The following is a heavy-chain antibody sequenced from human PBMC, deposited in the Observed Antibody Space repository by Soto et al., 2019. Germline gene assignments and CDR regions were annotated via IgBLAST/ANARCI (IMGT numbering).Heavy chain of an antibody. V-gene: IGHV1-46*01. CDR2: INPSGGST. Sequence: QVQLVQSGAEVKKPGASVKVSCKASGYTFTSYYMHWVRQAPGQGLEWMGIINPSGGSTSYAQKYQGRITMTRDTSTSTVYMGLSSLRSEDTAVYYCARVWGGLDNIAAAGRRGFYYYYYGMDVWGQGTTVTVSS. J-gene: IGHJ6*02. CDR1: GYTFTSYY. CDR3: ARVWGGLDNIAAAGRRGFYYYYYGMDV. D-gene: IGHD6-13*01.